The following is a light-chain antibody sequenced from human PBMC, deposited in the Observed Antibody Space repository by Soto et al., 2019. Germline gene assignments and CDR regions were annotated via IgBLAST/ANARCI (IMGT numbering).Light chain of an antibody. J-gene: IGKJ3*01. CDR1: QSVSSSN. CDR2: GAS. CDR3: QQYGNSPFT. V-gene: IGKV3-20*01. Sequence: EIVLTQSPGTLSLSPGERATLSCRASQSVSSSNLAWYQQKPGQAPRLLIYGASRRATGIPDRFSGSGSGTDFTLTITGLDTEDFAVYYCQQYGNSPFTFGPGTKVDIK.